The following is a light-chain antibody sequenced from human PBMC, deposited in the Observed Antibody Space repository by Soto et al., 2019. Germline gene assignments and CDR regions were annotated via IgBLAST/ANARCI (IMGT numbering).Light chain of an antibody. CDR2: DVS. CDR3: SSYTSTTTVI. J-gene: IGLJ2*01. V-gene: IGLV2-14*01. CDR1: SSDVGGYNY. Sequence: QSVLTQPASVSGSPGQSITISCTGNSSDVGGYNYVSWYQQHPGKAPKLMIYDVSNRPSGVSNRFSGSKSGYTASLTISGLQAEDEADYFCSSYTSTTTVIFGGGTQLTVL.